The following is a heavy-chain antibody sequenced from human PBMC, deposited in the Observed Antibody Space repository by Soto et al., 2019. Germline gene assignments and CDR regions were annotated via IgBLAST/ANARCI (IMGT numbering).Heavy chain of an antibody. CDR3: ANSGLQPRKPRSLKSWFEP. Sequence: GVCLRLPCSASGFTFSSYTMSCVRQAPGKGLDWISPTGRSGGSTYFADSVKARCTISRDNSRNTLYLQMNSLRAEDTAVYYCANSGLQPRKPRSLKSWFEPWGQGHRITVAS. D-gene: IGHD1-1*01. CDR1: GFTFSSYT. J-gene: IGHJ5*02. CDR2: TGRSGGST. V-gene: IGHV3-23*01.